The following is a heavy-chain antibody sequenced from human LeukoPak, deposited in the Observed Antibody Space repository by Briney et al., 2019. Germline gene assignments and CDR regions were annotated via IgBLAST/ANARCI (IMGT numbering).Heavy chain of an antibody. D-gene: IGHD1-26*01. CDR2: ISYDGSNK. V-gene: IGHV3-30*18. J-gene: IGHJ4*02. CDR3: AKDQDIYYSGSYYFDY. CDR1: GFTFSSYG. Sequence: SGGSLRLSCAASGFTFSSYGMHWVRQAPGKGLEWVAVISYDGSNKYYADSVKGRFTISRDNSKNTLYLQMNSLRAEDTAVYYCAKDQDIYYSGSYYFDYWGQGTLVTVSS.